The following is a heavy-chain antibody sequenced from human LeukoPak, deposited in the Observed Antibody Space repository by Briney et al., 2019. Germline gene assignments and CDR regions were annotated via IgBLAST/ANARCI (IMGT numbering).Heavy chain of an antibody. CDR3: ARAPGRQVITSV. V-gene: IGHV4-31*03. D-gene: IGHD3-22*01. CDR1: GGSISSGGYY. Sequence: SETLSLTCTVSGGSISSGGYYWSWIRQHPGKGLEWIGYIYYSGSTYYNPSLKSRVTISVDTSKNQFSLKLSSVTAADKAVYYCARAPGRQVITSVWGQGTLVTVSS. CDR2: IYYSGST. J-gene: IGHJ4*02.